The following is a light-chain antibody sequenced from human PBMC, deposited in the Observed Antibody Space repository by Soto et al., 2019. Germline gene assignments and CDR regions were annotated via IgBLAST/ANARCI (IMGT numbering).Light chain of an antibody. CDR3: QQYDTLPLT. Sequence: DIQMTQSPSSLSASVGDRVTIICQASQDITNYLNWYQQKPGKAPNLLIHDSSNLETGVPSRFSGSGTGTYFSFTISSLQPEDIAIYYCQQYDTLPLTFGQGTRLEIK. V-gene: IGKV1-33*01. CDR2: DSS. J-gene: IGKJ5*01. CDR1: QDITNY.